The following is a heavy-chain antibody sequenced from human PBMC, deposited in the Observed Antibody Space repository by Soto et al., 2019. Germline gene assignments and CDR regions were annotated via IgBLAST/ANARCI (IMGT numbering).Heavy chain of an antibody. CDR3: ARVRYSGYDLIPPPFCDY. CDR2: ISSSSSTI. Sequence: PGGSLRLSCAASGFTFSDHYMDWVRQAPGKGLEWVSYISSSSSTIYYADSVKGRFTISRDNAKNSLSLQMNSLRDEDTAVYYCARVRYSGYDLIPPPFCDYWGQGALVTVSS. V-gene: IGHV3-48*02. J-gene: IGHJ4*02. CDR1: GFTFSDHY. D-gene: IGHD5-12*01.